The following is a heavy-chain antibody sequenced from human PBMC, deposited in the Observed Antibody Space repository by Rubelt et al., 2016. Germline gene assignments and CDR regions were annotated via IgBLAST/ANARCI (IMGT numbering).Heavy chain of an antibody. J-gene: IGHJ4*02. CDR2: IPLGGTT. CDR1: GGFITNSHFY. Sequence: QLHLQESGPGLVKPSETLSLTCSVSGGFITNSHFYWDWIPQPPGRALEWIGEIPLGGTTNSNPSLKSRVPISVDPSKNQLARKVLSVTAADTAVYYCARAYGSWYVGHYFDYWGQGTLVTVSS. CDR3: ARAYGSWYVGHYFDY. V-gene: IGHV4-39*07. D-gene: IGHD6-13*01.